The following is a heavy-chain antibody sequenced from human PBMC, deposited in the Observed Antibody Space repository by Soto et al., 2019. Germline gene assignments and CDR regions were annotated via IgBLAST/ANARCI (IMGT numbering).Heavy chain of an antibody. Sequence: GGSLRLSCAASGFTFSSYAMSWVRQAPGKGLEWVSAISGSGGSTYYADSVKGRFTISRDNSKNTLYLQMNSLRAEDTAVYYCAKNPTILWFGELPPSYYYYMDVWGKGTTVTVSS. V-gene: IGHV3-23*01. CDR2: ISGSGGST. J-gene: IGHJ6*03. CDR1: GFTFSSYA. CDR3: AKNPTILWFGELPPSYYYYMDV. D-gene: IGHD3-10*01.